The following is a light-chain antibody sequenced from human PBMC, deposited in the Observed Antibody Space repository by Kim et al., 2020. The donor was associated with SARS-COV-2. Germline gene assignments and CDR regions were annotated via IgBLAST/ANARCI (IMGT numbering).Light chain of an antibody. CDR1: KIGRKS. J-gene: IGLJ3*02. CDR3: QVWDSSSDHPV. Sequence: SYELTQPPSVSVAPGKTARITCGGNKIGRKSVHWYHLKPGQAPVLLIYNDSDRPPGIPERFSGSNSGNTATLTISRVEAGDEADYHCQVWDSSSDHPVFGGGTQLTV. CDR2: NDS. V-gene: IGLV3-21*04.